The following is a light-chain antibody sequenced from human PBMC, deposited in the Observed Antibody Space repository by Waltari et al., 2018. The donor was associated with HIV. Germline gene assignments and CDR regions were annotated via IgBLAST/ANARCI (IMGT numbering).Light chain of an antibody. CDR3: GTWDSSLSAGV. V-gene: IGLV1-51*01. CDR2: DNN. J-gene: IGLJ2*01. Sequence: QSVLTQPPSVSAAPGQKVTLSCSGSSSNIGKNYVSWYQQLPGTAPKLLIYDNNERPSGIPDRFAGSKSGTSATLGITGLQTGDEADYYCGTWDSSLSAGVFGGGTKLTVL. CDR1: SSNIGKNY.